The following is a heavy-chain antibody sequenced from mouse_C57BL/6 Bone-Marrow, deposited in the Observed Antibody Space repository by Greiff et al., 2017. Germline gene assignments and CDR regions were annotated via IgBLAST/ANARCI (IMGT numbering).Heavy chain of an antibody. Sequence: EVQVVESGGGLVKPGGSLKLSCAASGFTFSSYSMSWVRQTPGKGLEWIATISDGGGNTYYTDSVKGQFTFAIDKAKNTLYLQLSSLRSEDTALYDCARGLAGFDYGGQGTTLTVSS. CDR2: ISDGGGNT. J-gene: IGHJ2*01. CDR1: GFTFSSYS. V-gene: IGHV5-9*01. D-gene: IGHD3-1*01. CDR3: ARGLAGFDY.